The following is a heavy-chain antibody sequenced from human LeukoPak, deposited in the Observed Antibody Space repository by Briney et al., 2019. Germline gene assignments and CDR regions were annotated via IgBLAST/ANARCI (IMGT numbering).Heavy chain of an antibody. V-gene: IGHV3-21*01. J-gene: IGHJ4*02. Sequence: GGSLRLSCAASGFTFSDYTLNWVRHAPGKGLEWFSSIKASDNYIYYAASVAGRFTISTDAAQNSLYLHMDSLRAEDTATYYCARSRSLSKNDKNLRYWGQGTLVTVSS. D-gene: IGHD1-26*01. CDR2: IKASDNYI. CDR3: ARSRSLSKNDKNLRY. CDR1: GFTFSDYT.